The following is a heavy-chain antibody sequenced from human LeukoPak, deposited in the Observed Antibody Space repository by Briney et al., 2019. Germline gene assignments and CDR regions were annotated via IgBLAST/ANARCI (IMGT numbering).Heavy chain of an antibody. CDR1: GFTFSSYG. V-gene: IGHV3-30*18. CDR3: AKDRSSGPHYYYGMDV. Sequence: GRSLRLSCAASGFTFSSYGIHWVRQSLGKGLEWVAVVSYLGDDQFYAESVKGRFTISRDNSKKTVFLQMNSLRGEDTAVYYCAKDRSSGPHYYYGMDVWGRGTTVFVSS. D-gene: IGHD3-22*01. J-gene: IGHJ6*02. CDR2: VSYLGDDQ.